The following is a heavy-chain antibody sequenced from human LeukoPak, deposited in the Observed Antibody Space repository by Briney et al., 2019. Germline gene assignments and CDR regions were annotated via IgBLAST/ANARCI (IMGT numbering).Heavy chain of an antibody. CDR1: GFTFSGYW. D-gene: IGHD6-13*01. CDR2: ISQDGSEK. CDR3: ARHFSNSWYYFDY. J-gene: IGHJ4*02. V-gene: IGHV3-7*01. Sequence: GGSLRLSCAASGFTFSGYWMTWVRQAPGEGLEWVANISQDGSEKYYVDSVKGRFTISRDNAENSLYLQMNSLRAEDTAVYYCARHFSNSWYYFDYWGQGTLVTVSS.